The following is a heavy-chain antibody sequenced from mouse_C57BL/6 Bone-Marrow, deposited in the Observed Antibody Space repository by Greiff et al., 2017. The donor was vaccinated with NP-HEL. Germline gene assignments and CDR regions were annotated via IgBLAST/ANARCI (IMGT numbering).Heavy chain of an antibody. V-gene: IGHV3-6*01. CDR2: ISYDGSN. Sequence: VQLKESGPGLVKPSQSLSLTCSVTGYSITSGYYWNWIRQFPGNKLEWMGYISYDGSNNYNPSLKNRISITRDTSKNQFFLKLNSVTTEDTATYYCARITTVVATNWYFDVWGTGTTVTVSS. D-gene: IGHD1-1*01. J-gene: IGHJ1*03. CDR1: GYSITSGYY. CDR3: ARITTVVATNWYFDV.